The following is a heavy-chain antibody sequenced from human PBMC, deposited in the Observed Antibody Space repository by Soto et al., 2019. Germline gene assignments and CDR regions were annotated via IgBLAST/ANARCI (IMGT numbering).Heavy chain of an antibody. CDR2: ISYDGSNK. Sequence: QVQLVESGGGVVQPGRSLRLSCAASGFTSSSYGMHWVRQAPGKGLEWVAVISYDGSNKYYADSVKGRFTISRDNSKNTLYLQMNSLRAEDTAVYYCAKDLEVGTNYWGQGTLVTVSS. J-gene: IGHJ4*02. CDR3: AKDLEVGTNY. D-gene: IGHD2-21*01. CDR1: GFTSSSYG. V-gene: IGHV3-30*18.